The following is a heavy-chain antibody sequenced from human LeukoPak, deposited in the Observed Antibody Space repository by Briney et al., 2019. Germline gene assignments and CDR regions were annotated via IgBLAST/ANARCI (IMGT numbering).Heavy chain of an antibody. D-gene: IGHD4-4*01. CDR3: ARQKARADYSSEFDP. V-gene: IGHV3-30*03. CDR2: ISYDGSNK. J-gene: IGHJ5*02. Sequence: GGSLRLSCAASGFTFSSYGMHWVRQAPGKGLEWVAVISYDGSNKYYADSVKGRFTISRDNSKNTLYLQMNSLRAEDTAVYYCARQKARADYSSEFDPWGQGTLVTVSS. CDR1: GFTFSSYG.